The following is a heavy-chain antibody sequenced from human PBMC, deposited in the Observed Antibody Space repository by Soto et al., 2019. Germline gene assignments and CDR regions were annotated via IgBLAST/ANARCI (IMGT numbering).Heavy chain of an antibody. CDR3: ARDFYDPNHYDSRGYYLDV. CDR2: ISSSSSYI. CDR1: GFTFSSYS. Sequence: GGSLRLSCAASGFTFSSYSMNWVRQAPGKGLEWVSSISSSSSYIYYADSVKGRFTISRDNAKNSLYLQMNSLRAEDTAVYYCARDFYDPNHYDSRGYYLDVWGQGTKVTVSS. J-gene: IGHJ6*02. V-gene: IGHV3-21*01. D-gene: IGHD3-22*01.